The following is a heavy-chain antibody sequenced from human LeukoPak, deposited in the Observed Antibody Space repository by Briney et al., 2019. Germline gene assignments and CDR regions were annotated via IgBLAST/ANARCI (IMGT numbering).Heavy chain of an antibody. J-gene: IGHJ4*02. CDR1: GFTFSSYW. D-gene: IGHD5-24*01. CDR2: INSGGSST. CDR3: ASQRWLQSSFDY. V-gene: IGHV3-74*01. Sequence: PGGSLRLSCAASGFTFSSYWMHWVRQAPGKGLVWVSRINSGGSSTSYADSVKGRFTISRDNAKNTLYLQMNSLRAEDTAVYYCASQRWLQSSFDYWGQGTLVTVSS.